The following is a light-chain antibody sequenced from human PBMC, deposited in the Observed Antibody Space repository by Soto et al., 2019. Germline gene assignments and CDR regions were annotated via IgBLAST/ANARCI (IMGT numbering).Light chain of an antibody. V-gene: IGLV1-36*01. J-gene: IGLJ1*01. Sequence: QSVLTQPPSVSEAPRQRVTISCSGSNSNIGNNAVTWYQVVPGKAPKRLIYYDDLVPSGVSARFSGSKSGTSASLAIGGLQSEDEADYYCAAWDDTLNAYVFGSGTKVTVL. CDR1: NSNIGNNA. CDR2: YDD. CDR3: AAWDDTLNAYV.